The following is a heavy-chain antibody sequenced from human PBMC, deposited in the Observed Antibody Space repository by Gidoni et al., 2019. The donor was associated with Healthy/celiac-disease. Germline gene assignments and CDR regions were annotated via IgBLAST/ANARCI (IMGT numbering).Heavy chain of an antibody. D-gene: IGHD5-12*01. CDR1: GGPISSGGYY. Sequence: QVQLQESGPGLVKPSQTLSLTCTVSGGPISSGGYYWSWIRQHPGKGLEWIGYIYYSGSTYYNPSRKSRVTISVDTSKNQFSLKLSSVTAADTAVYYCAREKSLGGNNVDIVATGPIDYWGQGTLVTVSS. J-gene: IGHJ4*02. CDR3: AREKSLGGNNVDIVATGPIDY. V-gene: IGHV4-31*03. CDR2: IYYSGST.